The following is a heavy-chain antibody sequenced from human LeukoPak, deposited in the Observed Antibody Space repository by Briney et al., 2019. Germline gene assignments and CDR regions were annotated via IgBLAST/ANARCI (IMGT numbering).Heavy chain of an antibody. Sequence: GGSLRLSCEASGFPFSNYWMTWVRQSPGKGLEWVANIKQDGSDKYYMDSVKGRFTVSRDNAKNSLFLQMNSLRAEDTAVYYCAKTEQQLAPFYYYYYYMDVWGKGTTVTVSS. CDR3: AKTEQQLAPFYYYYYYMDV. CDR1: GFPFSNYW. CDR2: IKQDGSDK. D-gene: IGHD6-13*01. V-gene: IGHV3-7*01. J-gene: IGHJ6*03.